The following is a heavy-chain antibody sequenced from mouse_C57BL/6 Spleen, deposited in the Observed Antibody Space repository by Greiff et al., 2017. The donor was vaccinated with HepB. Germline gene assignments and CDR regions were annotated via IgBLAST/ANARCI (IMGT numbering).Heavy chain of an antibody. Sequence: VQLQQSGPELVKPGASVKISCKASGYTFTDYYINWVKQRPGQGLEWIGWIYPGSGNTKYNEKFKGKATLTVDTSSSTAYMQLSSLTSEDSAVYFCARRDYGRSYGGFYWYFDVWGTGTTVTVSS. CDR3: ARRDYGRSYGGFYWYFDV. J-gene: IGHJ1*03. CDR2: IYPGSGNT. V-gene: IGHV1-84*01. CDR1: GYTFTDYY. D-gene: IGHD1-1*01.